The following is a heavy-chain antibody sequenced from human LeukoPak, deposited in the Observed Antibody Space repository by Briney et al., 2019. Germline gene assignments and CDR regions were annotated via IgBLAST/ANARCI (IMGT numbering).Heavy chain of an antibody. D-gene: IGHD6-13*01. CDR1: GGSISSYY. Sequence: SETLSLTCTVSGGSISSYYWSWIRQPAGKGLEWIGRIYTSGSTNYNPSLKSRVTISVDKSKNQFFLKLSSVTAADTAVYYCARDLSSSWPDNWFDPWGQGTLVTVSS. CDR3: ARDLSSSWPDNWFDP. J-gene: IGHJ5*02. CDR2: IYTSGST. V-gene: IGHV4-4*07.